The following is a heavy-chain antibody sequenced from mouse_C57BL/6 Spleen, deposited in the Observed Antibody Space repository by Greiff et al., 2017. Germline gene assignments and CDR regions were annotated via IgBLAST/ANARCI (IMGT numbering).Heavy chain of an antibody. J-gene: IGHJ3*01. Sequence: VQLQQPGAELVKPGASVKLSCKASGYTFTSYWMHWVKQRPGQGLEWIGMIHPNSGSTNYNEKFKSKATLTVDKSSSTAYMQLSSLTSEDSAVYYCAREAFYDGYYEGFAYWGQGTLVTVSA. CDR3: AREAFYDGYYEGFAY. CDR1: GYTFTSYW. CDR2: IHPNSGST. D-gene: IGHD2-3*01. V-gene: IGHV1-64*01.